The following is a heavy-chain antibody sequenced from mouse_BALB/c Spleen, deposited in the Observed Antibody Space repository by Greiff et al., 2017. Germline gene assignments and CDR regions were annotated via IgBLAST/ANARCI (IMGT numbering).Heavy chain of an antibody. CDR3: ATTVVDAMDY. CDR1: GYNFTSYW. CDR2: IYPGSGST. V-gene: IGHV1-55*01. Sequence: QVQLQQPGAELVKPGTSVKLSCKASGYNFTSYWINWVKLRPGQGLEWIGDIYPGSGSTNYNEKFKSKATLTVDTSSSTAYMQLSSLASEDSALYYCATTVVDAMDYWGQGTSVTVSS. D-gene: IGHD1-1*01. J-gene: IGHJ4*01.